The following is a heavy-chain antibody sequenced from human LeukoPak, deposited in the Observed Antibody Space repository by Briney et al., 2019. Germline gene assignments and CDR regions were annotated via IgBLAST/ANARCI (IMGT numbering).Heavy chain of an antibody. CDR3: AREDEYDAWNEESSRDY. CDR2: IYYRGTT. Sequence: PSETLSLTCAVSGYSISSGYYWGWVRRPPGKGLEWIASIYYRGTTYYKASLKSRLTVSRDTSKNEFSLKVRSVTVADTAVYYCAREDEYDAWNEESSRDYWGQGILVTVSS. CDR1: GYSISSGYY. V-gene: IGHV4-38-2*02. J-gene: IGHJ4*02. D-gene: IGHD3-3*01.